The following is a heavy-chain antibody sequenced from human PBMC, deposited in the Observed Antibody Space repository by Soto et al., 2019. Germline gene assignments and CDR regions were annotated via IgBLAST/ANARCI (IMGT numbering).Heavy chain of an antibody. CDR3: ARSREFDY. CDR1: GGSLSGATYS. J-gene: IGHJ4*02. V-gene: IGHV4-30-2*01. Sequence: SETLSLTCGVSGGSLSGATYSWNWIRQPPGKGLEWIGYIFPSGTTYYNPSLKSRVTISIDVSKDQFSLSLRSLTTADTAVYYCARSREFDYWSQGTLVTVSS. CDR2: IFPSGTT.